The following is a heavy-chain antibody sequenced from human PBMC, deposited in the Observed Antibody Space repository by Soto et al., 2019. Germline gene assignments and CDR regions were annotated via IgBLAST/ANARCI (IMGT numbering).Heavy chain of an antibody. J-gene: IGHJ4*02. CDR2: IYHSGST. CDR3: ARRYALGFDF. V-gene: IGHV4-61*05. CDR1: GGAIKSGCCS. D-gene: IGHD2-8*01. Sequence: SETRSLARAFSGGAIKSGCCSWGWVRQPPGKGLEWIGYIYHSGSTNYNPSLKSRVTISVDTSKNQFSLKLSSVTAADTAVYYCARRYALGFDFWGQGTLVTVSS.